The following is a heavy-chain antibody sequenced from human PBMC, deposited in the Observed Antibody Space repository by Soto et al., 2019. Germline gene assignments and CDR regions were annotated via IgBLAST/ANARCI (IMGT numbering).Heavy chain of an antibody. CDR3: ARDPGSYFDY. CDR1: GFTFSSYA. V-gene: IGHV3-30-3*01. D-gene: IGHD3-10*01. Sequence: QVQLVESGGGVVQPGRSPRLSCAASGFTFSSYAMHWVRQAPGKGLEWVAVISYDGSKKYYADSVKGRFTISRDNSKNTLYLQMNRLRAEDTAVYYCARDPGSYFDYWGQGTLVTVSS. CDR2: ISYDGSKK. J-gene: IGHJ4*02.